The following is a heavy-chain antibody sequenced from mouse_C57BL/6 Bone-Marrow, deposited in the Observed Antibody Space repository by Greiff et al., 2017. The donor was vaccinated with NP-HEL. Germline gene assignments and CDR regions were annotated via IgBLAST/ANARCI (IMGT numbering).Heavy chain of an antibody. D-gene: IGHD1-1*01. V-gene: IGHV3-6*01. Sequence: EVQLQESGPGLVKPSQSLSLTCSVTGYSITSGYYWNWIRQFPGNKLEWMGYISYDGSNNYNPSLKNRISITRDTSKNQFFLKLNSVTTEDTATYYCARGHYGRYFDYWGQGTTLTVSS. CDR1: GYSITSGYY. J-gene: IGHJ2*01. CDR2: ISYDGSN. CDR3: ARGHYGRYFDY.